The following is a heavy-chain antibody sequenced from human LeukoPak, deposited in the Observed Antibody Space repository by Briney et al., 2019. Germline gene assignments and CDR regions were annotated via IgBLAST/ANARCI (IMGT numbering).Heavy chain of an antibody. CDR2: INPSSGST. V-gene: IGHV1-46*01. J-gene: IGHJ5*02. Sequence: ASVKVSCKASGYTFTNYYMHWVRQAPGQGLEWMGIINPSSGSTSYAQKFQGRVTMTRDTSTSTVYLELSRLRSEDTAVYFCARVVPRYYDTSGASWFDPWGQGTLVTVSS. CDR1: GYTFTNYY. D-gene: IGHD3-22*01. CDR3: ARVVPRYYDTSGASWFDP.